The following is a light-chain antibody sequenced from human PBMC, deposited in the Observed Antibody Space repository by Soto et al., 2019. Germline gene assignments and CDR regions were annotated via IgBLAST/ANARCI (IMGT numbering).Light chain of an antibody. CDR2: RNS. CDR1: SSNIGSNY. Sequence: QSVLTQPPSASGTPGQRVTISCSGSSSNIGSNYVFWYQQLPGTAPKVLMYRNSQRPSGVPDRFSGSKSGTSASLAISGRRSEDEAYYYCASWDDSRSGFVVFGGGTKLTVL. CDR3: ASWDDSRSGFVV. V-gene: IGLV1-47*01. J-gene: IGLJ2*01.